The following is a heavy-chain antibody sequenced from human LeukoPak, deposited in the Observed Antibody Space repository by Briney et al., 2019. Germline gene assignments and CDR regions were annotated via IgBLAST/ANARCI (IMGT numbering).Heavy chain of an antibody. J-gene: IGHJ4*02. Sequence: GGSLRLSCAASGFTVSNSYMSWVRQAPGKGLEWVSVIYSAGGTYYADSVKGRFTISRDNSKNTLYLQMNSLRVEDTAVYYCARDSSGPAYWGQGTLVTVSS. CDR1: GFTVSNSY. V-gene: IGHV3-66*01. D-gene: IGHD3-22*01. CDR2: IYSAGGT. CDR3: ARDSSGPAY.